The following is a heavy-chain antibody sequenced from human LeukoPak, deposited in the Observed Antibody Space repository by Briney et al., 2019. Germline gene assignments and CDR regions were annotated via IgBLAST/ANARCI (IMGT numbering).Heavy chain of an antibody. J-gene: IGHJ4*02. D-gene: IGHD2-2*01. CDR1: GFTFSSYA. Sequence: GGSLRLSCAASGFTFSSYAMHWVRQAPGKGLEYVSAISSNGGSTYYANSVKGRFTISRDNSKNTLYLQMVSLRAEDMAVYYCARESPAASFDYWGQGTLVTVSS. CDR3: ARESPAASFDY. V-gene: IGHV3-64*01. CDR2: ISSNGGST.